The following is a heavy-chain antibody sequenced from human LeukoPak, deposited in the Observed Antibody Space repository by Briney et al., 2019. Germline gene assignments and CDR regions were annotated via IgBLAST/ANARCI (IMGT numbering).Heavy chain of an antibody. J-gene: IGHJ2*01. CDR2: IHYSGST. D-gene: IGHD6-13*01. CDR1: GGSISSYY. CDR3: ARVSSSWYQDWYFDL. Sequence: SETLSLTCTVSGGSISSYYWSWIRQPPGKGLEWIGYIHYSGSTSYKPSLKSRVTMSVDTSKNQFSLKLSSVTAADTAVYYCARVSSSWYQDWYFDLWGRGTLVTVSS. V-gene: IGHV4-59*12.